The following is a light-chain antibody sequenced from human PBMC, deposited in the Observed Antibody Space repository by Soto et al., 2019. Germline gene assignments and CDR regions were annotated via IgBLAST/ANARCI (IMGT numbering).Light chain of an antibody. CDR2: DAS. J-gene: IGKJ1*01. V-gene: IGKV3-20*01. CDR1: QSVSSY. CDR3: QQYDNSPT. Sequence: EILITQSPATLSVSPGERVTLSCRASQSVSSYLAWYQQKPGQAPRLLIYDASSRATGIPDRFSGSGSGTDFTLTIRRLEPEDFAVYHCQQYDNSPTFGQGTKVDIK.